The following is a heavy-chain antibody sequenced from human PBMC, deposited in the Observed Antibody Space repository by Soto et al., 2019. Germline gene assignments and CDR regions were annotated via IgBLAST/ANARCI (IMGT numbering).Heavy chain of an antibody. Sequence: SETLSLTCTVSGGSISSYYWSWIRQPPGKGLEWIGYIYYSGSTNYNPSLKSRVTISVDTSKNQFSLKLSSVTAADTAEYYCARHFHDILTVYPTYYFDYWGQGTLVTVSS. CDR3: ARHFHDILTVYPTYYFDY. CDR2: IYYSGST. D-gene: IGHD3-9*01. J-gene: IGHJ4*02. CDR1: GGSISSYY. V-gene: IGHV4-59*08.